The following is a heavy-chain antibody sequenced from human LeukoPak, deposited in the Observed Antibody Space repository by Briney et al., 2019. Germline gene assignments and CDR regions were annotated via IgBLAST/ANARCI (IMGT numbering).Heavy chain of an antibody. Sequence: SSVNVSCKASGGTFSNYAVIWVRQAPGHGRKGMGRIIPIIGLRNYARKFQGSLTITAYKSTSTAYMELSSLRAEDTDVFYCARYNCDIGAVVGAFDMWGQGTMVTVSS. CDR2: IIPIIGLR. D-gene: IGHD1-20*01. CDR1: GGTFSNYA. J-gene: IGHJ3*02. CDR3: ARYNCDIGAVVGAFDM. V-gene: IGHV1-69*04.